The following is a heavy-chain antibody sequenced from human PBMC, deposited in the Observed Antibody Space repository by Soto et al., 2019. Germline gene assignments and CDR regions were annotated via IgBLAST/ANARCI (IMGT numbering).Heavy chain of an antibody. D-gene: IGHD2-2*01. CDR1: GGSISSGGYY. J-gene: IGHJ6*02. CDR2: IYYSGST. Sequence: QVQLQESGPGLVKPSQTLSLTCTVSGGSISSGGYYWSWIRQHPGKGLEWVGSIYYSGSTYYNRSTKSQVTIPVDTSKNRFSRKLSSVTAADTAVYYCTRNLIVLVPAAPLAYCMDVWGQGTTVTVSS. CDR3: TRNLIVLVPAAPLAYCMDV. V-gene: IGHV4-31*01.